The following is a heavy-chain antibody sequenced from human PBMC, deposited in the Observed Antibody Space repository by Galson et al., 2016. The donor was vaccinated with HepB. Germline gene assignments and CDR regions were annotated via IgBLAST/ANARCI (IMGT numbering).Heavy chain of an antibody. V-gene: IGHV3-23*01. D-gene: IGHD6-6*01. CDR2: ISGSDGRT. CDR3: AKVRQLAYSYGMDV. J-gene: IGHJ6*02. Sequence: SLRLSCAASGFTFSSYAMVWVRQAPGKGLEWISAISGSDGRTYYADSVKGRFTISRDNSKNTLYLQMNSLSAEDTAVYYCAKVRQLAYSYGMDVWGQGTAVTVSS. CDR1: GFTFSSYA.